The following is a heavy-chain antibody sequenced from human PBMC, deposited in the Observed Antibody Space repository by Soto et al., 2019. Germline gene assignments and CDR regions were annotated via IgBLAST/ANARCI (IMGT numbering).Heavy chain of an antibody. J-gene: IGHJ4*02. CDR3: AKDRNYPRDQFHN. CDR1: GFTFNNYA. V-gene: IGHV3-23*01. D-gene: IGHD1-7*01. CDR2: ISANGQGI. Sequence: VGSLRLSCAASGFTFNNYAMSWVRQAPGKGLEWVSAISANGQGIYYADSVKGRFIVSRDSSKNTVFLHMDSLTAEDTAVYYCAKDRNYPRDQFHNWGQGTLVTVSS.